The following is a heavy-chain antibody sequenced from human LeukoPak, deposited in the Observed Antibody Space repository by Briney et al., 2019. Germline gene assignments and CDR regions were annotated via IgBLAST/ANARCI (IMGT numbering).Heavy chain of an antibody. CDR3: ANQDSSGWYYFDY. D-gene: IGHD6-19*01. J-gene: IGHJ4*02. CDR1: GFTFSSYA. CDR2: TSGSGGST. Sequence: PGGSLRLSCAASGFTFSSYAMSWVRQAPGKGLEWVSATSGSGGSTYYADSVKGRFTISRDNSKNTLYLQMNSLRAEDTAVYYCANQDSSGWYYFDYWGQGTLVTVSS. V-gene: IGHV3-23*01.